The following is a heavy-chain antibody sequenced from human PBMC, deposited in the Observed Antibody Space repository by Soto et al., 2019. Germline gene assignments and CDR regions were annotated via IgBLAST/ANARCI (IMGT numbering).Heavy chain of an antibody. CDR2: ISGSGGST. CDR1: GFTFSSYA. J-gene: IGHJ6*02. D-gene: IGHD4-17*01. CDR3: ANLLPGAHDCGDYGGGYYYGMDV. Sequence: EVQLLESGGGLVQPGGSLRLSCAASGFTFSSYAMSWVRQAPGKGLEWVSAISGSGGSTYYADSVKGRFTISRDNSKNTLYLQMNSLRAEDTAVYYCANLLPGAHDCGDYGGGYYYGMDVWGQGTTVTVSS. V-gene: IGHV3-23*01.